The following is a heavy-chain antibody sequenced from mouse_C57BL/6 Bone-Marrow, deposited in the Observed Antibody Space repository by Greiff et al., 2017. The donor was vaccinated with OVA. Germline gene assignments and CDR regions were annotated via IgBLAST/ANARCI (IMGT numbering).Heavy chain of an antibody. CDR3: AFYYGSSYVGYYFDY. D-gene: IGHD1-1*01. CDR2: IDPSDSYT. Sequence: QVHVKQPGAELVMPGASVKLSCKASGYTFTSYWMHWVKQRPGQGLEWIGEIDPSDSYTNYNQKFKGKSTLTVDKSSSTAYMQLSSLTSEDSAVYYCAFYYGSSYVGYYFDYWGQGTTLTVSS. V-gene: IGHV1-69*01. J-gene: IGHJ2*01. CDR1: GYTFTSYW.